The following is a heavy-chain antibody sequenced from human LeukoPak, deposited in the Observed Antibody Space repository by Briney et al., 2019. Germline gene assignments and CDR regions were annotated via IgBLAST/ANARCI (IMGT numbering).Heavy chain of an antibody. CDR3: ARGYPLVARE. D-gene: IGHD5-12*01. Sequence: GGSLRLSCTASGFTVSSNYMSWVRQAPGKGLEWVSVIYIGGSTYYASSVKGRITISRDNSKNTLYLQMNSLRGEDTAVYYCARGYPLVAREWGQGTLVTVSS. J-gene: IGHJ4*02. V-gene: IGHV3-53*01. CDR1: GFTVSSNY. CDR2: IYIGGST.